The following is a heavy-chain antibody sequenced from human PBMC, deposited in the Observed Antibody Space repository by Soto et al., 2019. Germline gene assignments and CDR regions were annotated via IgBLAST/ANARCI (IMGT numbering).Heavy chain of an antibody. D-gene: IGHD5-18*01. V-gene: IGHV1-2*04. CDR2: INPNSGGT. CDR1: GYTFTGYY. Sequence: GASVKVSCKASGYTFTGYYMHWVRQAPGQGLEWMGWINPNSGGTNYAQKFQGWVTMTRDTSISTAYMELSRLRSDDTAVYYCARGDLTAMVLIYVAFDIWGQGTTVTVSS. CDR3: ARGDLTAMVLIYVAFDI. J-gene: IGHJ3*02.